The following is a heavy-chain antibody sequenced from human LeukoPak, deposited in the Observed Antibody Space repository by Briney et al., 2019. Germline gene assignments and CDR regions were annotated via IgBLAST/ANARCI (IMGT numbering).Heavy chain of an antibody. CDR3: ARNYGDYGDAFDI. CDR2: IYYSGST. V-gene: IGHV4-39*01. Sequence: SETLSLTCTVSGGSIGSSDSFWGWIRQPPVKGLEWIGSIYYSGSTYYNPSLKSRVTISIDTSKNQFSLNLSSVTAADTAVYYRARNYGDYGDAFDIWGQGTMVTVSS. J-gene: IGHJ3*02. D-gene: IGHD4-17*01. CDR1: GGSIGSSDSF.